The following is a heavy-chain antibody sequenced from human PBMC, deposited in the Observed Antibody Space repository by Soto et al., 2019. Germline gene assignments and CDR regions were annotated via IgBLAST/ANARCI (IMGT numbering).Heavy chain of an antibody. J-gene: IGHJ3*02. D-gene: IGHD2-21*01. CDR2: ISAYNGNT. CDR1: GYTFTSYG. CDR3: ARWGPYCGGDCLLDAFDI. V-gene: IGHV1-18*01. Sequence: QVQLVQSGAEVKKPGASVKVSCKASGYTFTSYGISWVRQAPGQGLEWMGWISAYNGNTNYAQKLQGRVTMTTDTSTRTAYMELRSLRSDDTAVYYCARWGPYCGGDCLLDAFDIWGQGTMVTVSS.